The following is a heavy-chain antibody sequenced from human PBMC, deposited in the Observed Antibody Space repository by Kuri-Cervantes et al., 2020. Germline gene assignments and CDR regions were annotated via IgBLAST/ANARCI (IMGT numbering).Heavy chain of an antibody. J-gene: IGHJ5*02. CDR2: IYYSGST. CDR1: GGSISSYY. D-gene: IGHD1-26*01. Sequence: LRLSCTVAGGSISSYYWSWIRQPPGKGLEWIGYIYYSGSTNYNPSLKSRVTISVDTSKNQFSLKLSSVTAADTAVYYCAVKVGADNNWFDPWGQGTLVTVSS. CDR3: AVKVGADNNWFDP. V-gene: IGHV4-59*08.